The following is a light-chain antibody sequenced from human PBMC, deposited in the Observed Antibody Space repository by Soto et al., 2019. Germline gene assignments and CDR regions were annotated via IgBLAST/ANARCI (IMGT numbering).Light chain of an antibody. J-gene: IGKJ5*01. Sequence: EIVLTQSPAALSLSPGERATLSCRASQSVSSYLAWYQQKPGQAPRLLIYDASNRAPGIPTRFSGSGSGTDFTLTISSLEPEDVAVYYCQQRTNWPRITFGQGTRLEIK. CDR3: QQRTNWPRIT. CDR1: QSVSSY. CDR2: DAS. V-gene: IGKV3-11*01.